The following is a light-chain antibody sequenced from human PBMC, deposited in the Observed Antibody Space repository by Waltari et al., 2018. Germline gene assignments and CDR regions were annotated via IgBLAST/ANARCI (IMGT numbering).Light chain of an antibody. Sequence: QSALTQPASVSGSPGQSITISCTGTSSDIGDYNYVSWYRQHPDKVPLLIIYDVTKGPSGVSNRFSGSKSGNTASLTISGLQAEDEADYYCTSYTSSNTVVFGGGTRLTVL. V-gene: IGLV2-14*03. CDR2: DVT. CDR3: TSYTSSNTVV. J-gene: IGLJ2*01. CDR1: SSDIGDYNY.